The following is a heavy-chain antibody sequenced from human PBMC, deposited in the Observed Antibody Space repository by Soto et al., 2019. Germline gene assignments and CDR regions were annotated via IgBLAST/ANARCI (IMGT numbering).Heavy chain of an antibody. J-gene: IGHJ4*02. CDR2: IWYDGSNK. Sequence: QVQLVESGGGVVQPGRSLRLSCAASGFTFSSYGMHWVRQAPGKGQEWVAVIWYDGSNKYYADSVKGRFTISRDNSKNTLYLQMNSLRAEDTALYYCARNYDDILTGYPDYWGQGTLVTVSS. CDR3: ARNYDDILTGYPDY. V-gene: IGHV3-33*01. D-gene: IGHD3-9*01. CDR1: GFTFSSYG.